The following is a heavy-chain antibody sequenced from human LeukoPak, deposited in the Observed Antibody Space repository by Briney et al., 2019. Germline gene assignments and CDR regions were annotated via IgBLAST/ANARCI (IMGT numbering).Heavy chain of an antibody. CDR2: ISAYNGNT. Sequence: ASVKVSCKASGYTFTNYGISWVRQAPGQGLEWMGWISAYNGNTNYAQKLQGRVTMTTDTSTSTAYMELRRLRSDDTAVYYCARDRGCGGDCPNWFDPWGQGTLVTVSS. V-gene: IGHV1-18*01. CDR3: ARDRGCGGDCPNWFDP. J-gene: IGHJ5*02. D-gene: IGHD2-21*02. CDR1: GYTFTNYG.